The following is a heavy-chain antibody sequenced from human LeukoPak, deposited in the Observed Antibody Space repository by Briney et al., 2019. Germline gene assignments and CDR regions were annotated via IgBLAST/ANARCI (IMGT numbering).Heavy chain of an antibody. CDR3: ARVITLIAGNWFDP. D-gene: IGHD3-22*01. CDR2: IFYSGST. V-gene: IGHV4-39*01. J-gene: IGHJ5*02. Sequence: SETLSLTCIVSGGSLSRSTYYWGWIRQPPGKGLQWIGNIFYSGSTYYNPSLESRLTMSVDTSKNQFSLKLSSVTAADTAVYYCARVITLIAGNWFDPWGHGTLVAVSS. CDR1: GGSLSRSTYY.